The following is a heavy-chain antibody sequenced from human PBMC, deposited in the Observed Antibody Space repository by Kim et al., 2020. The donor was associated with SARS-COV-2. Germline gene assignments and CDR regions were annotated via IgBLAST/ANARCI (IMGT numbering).Heavy chain of an antibody. CDR3: ARDGYVEMATLAFDI. J-gene: IGHJ3*02. V-gene: IGHV3-66*01. CDR2: IYSGGST. Sequence: GGSLRLSCAASGFTVSSNYMSWVRQAPGKGLEWVSVIYSGGSTYYADSVKGRFTISRDNSKNTLYLQMNSLRAEDTAVYYCARDGYVEMATLAFDIWGQGTMVTVSS. D-gene: IGHD2-15*01. CDR1: GFTVSSNY.